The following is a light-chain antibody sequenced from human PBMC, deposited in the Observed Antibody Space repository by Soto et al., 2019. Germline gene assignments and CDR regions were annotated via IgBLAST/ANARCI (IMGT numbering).Light chain of an antibody. CDR3: QQYNNWPRT. CDR2: GAS. Sequence: EIIMTQSPATLSVSPGERATLSCRASQTLTGSHLAWYQQKPGQPPKLLIYGASDRATGIPDRFSGSGSGTDFTLTISSLQSEDFAVYYCQQYNNWPRTFGQGTKV. V-gene: IGKV3D-15*01. J-gene: IGKJ1*01. CDR1: QTLTGSH.